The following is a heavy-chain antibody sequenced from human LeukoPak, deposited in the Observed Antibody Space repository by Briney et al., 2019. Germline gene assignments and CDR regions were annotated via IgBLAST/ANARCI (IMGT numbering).Heavy chain of an antibody. D-gene: IGHD3-3*01. V-gene: IGHV4-39*01. J-gene: IGHJ4*02. Sequence: SETLSLTCTVSGGSISSSSYYWGWIRQPPGKGLEWIGSIYYSGSTYYNPSLKSRVTISVDTSKNQFSLKLSSVTAADTAVYYCARLKGRFLEWLKIDYWGQGTLVTVSS. CDR2: IYYSGST. CDR3: ARLKGRFLEWLKIDY. CDR1: GGSISSSSYY.